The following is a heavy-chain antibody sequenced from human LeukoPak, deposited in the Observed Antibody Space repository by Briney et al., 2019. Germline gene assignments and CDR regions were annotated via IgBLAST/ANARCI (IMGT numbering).Heavy chain of an antibody. V-gene: IGHV1-2*06. J-gene: IGHJ4*02. Sequence: ASVKVSCKASGYTFTGYYMHWVRQAPGQGLEWMGRIHPNSGGTNYAQKFQGRVTMTRDTSISTAYMQLSRLRSDDTAVYYCARDLGYCSSTSCYRDYWGQGTLVTVSS. CDR1: GYTFTGYY. CDR3: ARDLGYCSSTSCYRDY. CDR2: IHPNSGGT. D-gene: IGHD2-2*01.